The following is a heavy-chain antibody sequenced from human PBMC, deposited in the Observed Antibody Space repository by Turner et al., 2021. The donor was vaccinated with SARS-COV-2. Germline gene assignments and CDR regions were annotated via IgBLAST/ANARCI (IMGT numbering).Heavy chain of an antibody. Sequence: EVQLVESGGGLVQPGRSLRLSCTASGFTFGDYAMSWFRQTPGKGLEWVGFIRSKTYGGTTEYAASVRGRFTISRDDSKSIVSLQMNSLKTEDTAVYYCTRRGLVVYAFDIWGQGTMVTVSS. CDR2: IRSKTYGGTT. CDR3: TRRGLVVYAFDI. V-gene: IGHV3-49*03. J-gene: IGHJ3*02. D-gene: IGHD3-10*01. CDR1: GFTFGDYA.